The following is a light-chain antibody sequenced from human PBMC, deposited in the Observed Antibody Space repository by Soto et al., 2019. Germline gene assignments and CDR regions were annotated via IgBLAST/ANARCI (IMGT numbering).Light chain of an antibody. J-gene: IGLJ2*01. CDR2: EVT. CDR3: SSYTSTTTDVI. CDR1: NSDIGGYNH. Sequence: QSALTQPASVSGSPGQSITISCTGTNSDIGGYNHVSWYQQHPGKAPKLIIYEVTNRPSGVSNRFSGSKSGNTASLTISGLLAEDEADYSCSSYTSTTTDVIFGGGTKLTVL. V-gene: IGLV2-14*01.